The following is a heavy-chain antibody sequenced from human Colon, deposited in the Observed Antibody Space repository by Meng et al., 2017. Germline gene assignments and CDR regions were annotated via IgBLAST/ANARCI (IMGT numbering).Heavy chain of an antibody. Sequence: QVQLVQSGSELKKPGASVKVTCKTSGYRFSYYAMNWVRQAPGRGLEWMGWSNTKTGNPTYAQAFTGRFVFSLDTSVSTAYLQINDLKADDTAVYYCAREGSDSWIDYWGQGTLVTVSS. J-gene: IGHJ4*02. CDR2: SNTKTGNP. D-gene: IGHD6-13*01. CDR3: AREGSDSWIDY. V-gene: IGHV7-4-1*02. CDR1: GYRFSYYA.